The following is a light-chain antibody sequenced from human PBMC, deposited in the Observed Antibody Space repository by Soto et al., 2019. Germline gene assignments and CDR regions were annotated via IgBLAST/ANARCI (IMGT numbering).Light chain of an antibody. Sequence: EIVMTQSPATLSVSPGERATLSCRASQSVSSNLAWYQQKPGQVPRLLIYGASTMATGIPARFSGSGSGTEFTLTISSLQSEDFAVYYCQQYNNWPPKGFTFGPGTKVDIK. J-gene: IGKJ3*01. V-gene: IGKV3-15*01. CDR3: QQYNNWPPKGFT. CDR1: QSVSSN. CDR2: GAS.